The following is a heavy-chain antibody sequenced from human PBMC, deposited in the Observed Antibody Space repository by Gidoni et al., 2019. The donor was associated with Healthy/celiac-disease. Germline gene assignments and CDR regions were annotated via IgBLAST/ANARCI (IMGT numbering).Heavy chain of an antibody. CDR3: AHTSLYYDFWSGRTATNWFVP. CDR1: VFSLSTSGVG. Sequence: QITLKESGPTLVKPTQTLTLTCTFSVFSLSTSGVGVGWIRQPPGKALEWLALIYWDDDKRYSPSLKSRLTITKDTSKNQVVLTMTNMDPVDTATYYCAHTSLYYDFWSGRTATNWFVPWGQGTLVTVSS. J-gene: IGHJ5*02. V-gene: IGHV2-5*02. CDR2: IYWDDDK. D-gene: IGHD3-3*01.